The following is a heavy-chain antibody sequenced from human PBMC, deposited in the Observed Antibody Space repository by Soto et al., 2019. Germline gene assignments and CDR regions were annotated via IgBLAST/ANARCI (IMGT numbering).Heavy chain of an antibody. D-gene: IGHD3-16*01. Sequence: SETLSLTCAVYGGSFSGYYWSWIRQPPGKGLEWIGEINHSGSTNYNPSLKSRVTISVDTSKNQFSLKLSSVTAADTAVYYCARGPDYVWGSPSPIDYWGQGTLVTVSS. CDR1: GGSFSGYY. V-gene: IGHV4-34*01. J-gene: IGHJ4*02. CDR3: ARGPDYVWGSPSPIDY. CDR2: INHSGST.